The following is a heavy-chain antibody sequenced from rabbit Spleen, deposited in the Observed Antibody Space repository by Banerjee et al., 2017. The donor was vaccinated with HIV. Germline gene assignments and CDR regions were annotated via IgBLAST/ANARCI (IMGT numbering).Heavy chain of an antibody. J-gene: IGHJ6*01. V-gene: IGHV1S45*01. CDR1: GFSFSNTYY. CDR3: ARDTSSSFSSYGMDL. CDR2: IVGGSSGSI. D-gene: IGHD1-1*01. Sequence: QEQLVESGGDLVKPGASLTLTCTASGFSFSNTYYMCWVRQAPGKGLEWIACIVGGSSGSIYYASWAKGRFTISKTSSTTVTLQMTRLTAADTATYFCARDTSSSFSSYGMDLWGPGTLVTVS.